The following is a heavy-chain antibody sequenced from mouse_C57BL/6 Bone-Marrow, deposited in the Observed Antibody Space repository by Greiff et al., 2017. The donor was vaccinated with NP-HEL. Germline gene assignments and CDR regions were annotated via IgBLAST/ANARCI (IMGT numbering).Heavy chain of an antibody. D-gene: IGHD2-3*01. J-gene: IGHJ1*03. CDR3: ARDDGFWYFDV. CDR2: INPGSGGT. Sequence: QVQLQQSGAELVRPGTSVKVSCKASGYAFTNYLIEWVKQRPGQGLEWIGVINPGSGGTNYNEKFKGKATLTADKSSSTAYVQLSSLTSEDSAVYFCARDDGFWYFDVWGTGTTVTVSS. CDR1: GYAFTNYL. V-gene: IGHV1-54*01.